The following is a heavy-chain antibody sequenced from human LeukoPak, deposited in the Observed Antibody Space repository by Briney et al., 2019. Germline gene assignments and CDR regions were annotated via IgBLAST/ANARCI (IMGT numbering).Heavy chain of an antibody. V-gene: IGHV4-61*01. CDR2: NSYFGSA. Sequence: TSETLSLTCTVSGGSVSSNSNYWSWIRQPPGKGLEWIGYNSYFGSASYNPSLKSRVTISVDTSKNQFSLKLSSVTAADTAVYYCAGDTPGGYDFWWFDPWGQGTLVTVSS. CDR1: GGSVSSNSNY. D-gene: IGHD5-12*01. CDR3: AGDTPGGYDFWWFDP. J-gene: IGHJ5*02.